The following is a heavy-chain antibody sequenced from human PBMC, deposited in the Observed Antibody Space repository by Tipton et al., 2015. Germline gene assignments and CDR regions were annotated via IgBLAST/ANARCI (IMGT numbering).Heavy chain of an antibody. CDR2: INPNNGIS. J-gene: IGHJ4*02. CDR3: ARGPAAGHDY. D-gene: IGHD6-13*01. V-gene: IGHV1-18*01. Sequence: QSGPEVKRPGASVKVSCKASGYTLTRYGISWVRQAPGQGLEWMGWINPNNGISNYAQKFQGRVTMTTDTSTRTAYMELRSLRSDDTAVYYCARGPAAGHDYWGQGTLVTV. CDR1: GYTLTRYG.